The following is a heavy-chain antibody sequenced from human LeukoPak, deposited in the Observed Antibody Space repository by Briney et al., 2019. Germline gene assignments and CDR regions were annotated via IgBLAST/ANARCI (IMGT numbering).Heavy chain of an antibody. Sequence: GASVKVSCKASGYTSTSYAMHWVRQAPGQRLEWMGWINAGNGNTKYSQKFQGRVTITRDTSASTAYMELSSLRSEDTAVYYCARGSYCSSTSCYATAYGMDVWGQGTTVTVSS. V-gene: IGHV1-3*01. CDR2: INAGNGNT. D-gene: IGHD2-2*01. CDR3: ARGSYCSSTSCYATAYGMDV. J-gene: IGHJ6*02. CDR1: GYTSTSYA.